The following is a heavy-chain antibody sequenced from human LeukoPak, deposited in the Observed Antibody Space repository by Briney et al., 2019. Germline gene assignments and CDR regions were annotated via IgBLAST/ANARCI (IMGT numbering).Heavy chain of an antibody. V-gene: IGHV1-2*02. CDR3: ARNIRVAAALDY. J-gene: IGHJ4*02. CDR2: INPNSGGT. D-gene: IGHD6-13*01. CDR1: GYTSTGYY. Sequence: ASVKVSCKASGYTSTGYYMHWVRQAPGQGLEWMGWINPNSGGTNYAQKFQGRVTMTRDTSISTAYMELSRLRSDDTAVYYCARNIRVAAALDYWGQGTLVTVSS.